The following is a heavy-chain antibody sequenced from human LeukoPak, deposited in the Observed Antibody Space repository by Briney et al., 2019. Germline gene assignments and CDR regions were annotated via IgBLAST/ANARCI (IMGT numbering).Heavy chain of an antibody. CDR3: ARFRDYYYYGMDV. CDR1: GGSFSGYY. Sequence: PSETLSLTCAVYGGSFSGYYWSWIRQPPGKGLEWIGEINHSGSTNYNPSLKSRVTMSVDTSKNQFSLKLSSVTAADTAVYYCARFRDYYYYGMDVWGQGTTVTVSS. CDR2: INHSGST. J-gene: IGHJ6*02. V-gene: IGHV4-34*01.